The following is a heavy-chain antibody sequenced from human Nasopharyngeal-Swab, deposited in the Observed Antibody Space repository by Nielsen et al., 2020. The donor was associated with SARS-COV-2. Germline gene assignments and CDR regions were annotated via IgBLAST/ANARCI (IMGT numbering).Heavy chain of an antibody. CDR1: GFTFSATG. CDR2: ISNDGSKK. D-gene: IGHD3-10*01. Sequence: GGSLRLSCAPSGFTFSATGMHWVRQAPGKGLEWVSVISNDGSKKYYADSVKGRFTISRDNSKNTLYLQMNSLRAGDTAVYYCAKERLTFGSGSYPDYWGQGTLVTVSS. CDR3: AKERLTFGSGSYPDY. J-gene: IGHJ4*02. V-gene: IGHV3-30*18.